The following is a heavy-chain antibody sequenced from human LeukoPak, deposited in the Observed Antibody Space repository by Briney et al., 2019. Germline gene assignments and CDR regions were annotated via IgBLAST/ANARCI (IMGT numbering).Heavy chain of an antibody. V-gene: IGHV3-48*01. CDR1: GFTVSSNY. Sequence: GGSLRLSCAASGFTVSSNYMSWVRQAPGKGLEWVSYISSSSSTIYYADSVKGRFTISRDNSKNTLHLQMNSLRAEDTAVYYCARLGYCSSTSCYSPDWGQGTLVTVSS. J-gene: IGHJ4*02. CDR2: ISSSSSTI. CDR3: ARLGYCSSTSCYSPD. D-gene: IGHD2-2*02.